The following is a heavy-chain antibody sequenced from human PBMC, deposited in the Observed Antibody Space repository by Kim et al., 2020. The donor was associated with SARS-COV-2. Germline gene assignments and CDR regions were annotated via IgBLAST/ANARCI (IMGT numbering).Heavy chain of an antibody. Sequence: SYGISWVRQAPGQGLEWMGWISAYNGNTNYAQKLQGRVTMTTDTSTSTAYMELRSLRSDDTAVYYCARAPDYDILTGYYNVRGMDVWGQGTKVTV. CDR3: ARAPDYDILTGYYNVRGMDV. D-gene: IGHD3-9*01. CDR1: SYG. J-gene: IGHJ6*02. CDR2: ISAYNGNT. V-gene: IGHV1-18*01.